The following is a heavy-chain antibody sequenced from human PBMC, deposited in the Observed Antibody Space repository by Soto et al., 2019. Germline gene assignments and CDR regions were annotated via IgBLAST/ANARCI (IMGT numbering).Heavy chain of an antibody. CDR2: IYHSGSA. D-gene: IGHD3-3*01. CDR3: ARDAARYYDFWSSPNEEDYFYAMDV. V-gene: IGHV4-38-2*02. CDR1: CYFIRSGYY. Sequence: PSETLSLTCAGSCYFIRSGYYWGWIRQPPGKGLEWIGSIYHSGSAYHNPSLKSRVTLSVDTSKNRFSLKLSSVTAADTAVYFCARDAARYYDFWSSPNEEDYFYAMDVWGQGTTVTVSS. J-gene: IGHJ6*02.